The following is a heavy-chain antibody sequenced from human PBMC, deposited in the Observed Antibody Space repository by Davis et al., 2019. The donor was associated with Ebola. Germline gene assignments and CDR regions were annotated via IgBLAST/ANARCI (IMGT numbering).Heavy chain of an antibody. D-gene: IGHD2-2*01. V-gene: IGHV3-23*01. CDR2: ITSGGRT. J-gene: IGHJ4*02. Sequence: GESLKISCAASGFTFSNYAMDWVRQAPGKGLEWVSGITSGGRTNYADSVKGRFTISRDNSKNRLYLQMNSLRAEDTAVYYCAKDRRDIVVVPAANSFDDWGQGTLVTVSS. CDR3: AKDRRDIVVVPAANSFDD. CDR1: GFTFSNYA.